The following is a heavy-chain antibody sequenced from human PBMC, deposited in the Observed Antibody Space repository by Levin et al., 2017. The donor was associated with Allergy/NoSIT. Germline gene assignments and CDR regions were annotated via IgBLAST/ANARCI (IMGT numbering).Heavy chain of an antibody. CDR1: GGSLSSSSHY. V-gene: IGHV4-39*01. CDR2: FYYSRGT. J-gene: IGHJ6*02. CDR3: EVAALGVYAMDV. Sequence: SETLSLTCTVSGGSLSSSSHYWGWIRQPPGKGLEWIGSFYYSRGTYYHPSLRGRVTISVDTSKNQFSLKLSSVTAADTAVYYCEVAALGVYAMDVWGQGTTVTVSS. D-gene: IGHD2-15*01.